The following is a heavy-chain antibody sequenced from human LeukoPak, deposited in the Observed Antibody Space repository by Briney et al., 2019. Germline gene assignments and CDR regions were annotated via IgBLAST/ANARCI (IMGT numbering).Heavy chain of an antibody. V-gene: IGHV3-53*01. CDR1: GFTVSSNY. CDR2: IYSGGST. D-gene: IGHD7-27*01. J-gene: IGHJ4*02. Sequence: PGGSLRLSCAASGFTVSSNYMSWVRQAPGKGLEWVSAIYSGGSTYYADSVKGRFTISRDNSKNTLYLQMNSLRAEDTAVYYCARGVEANWVFDYWGQGTLVTVSS. CDR3: ARGVEANWVFDY.